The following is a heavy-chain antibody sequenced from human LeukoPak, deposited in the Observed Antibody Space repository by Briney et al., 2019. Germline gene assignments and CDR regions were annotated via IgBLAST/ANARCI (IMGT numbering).Heavy chain of an antibody. J-gene: IGHJ4*02. CDR2: ISSSSSYI. D-gene: IGHD6-19*01. CDR1: GFTFSSYS. V-gene: IGHV3-21*01. Sequence: PGGSLRLSCAASGFTFSSYSMNWVRQAPGKGLEWVSSISSSSSYIYYADSVKGRFTISRDNAKNSLYLQMNSLRAEDTSVYYCAATIAVAVYYFDYGGRGTLVTVSS. CDR3: AATIAVAVYYFDY.